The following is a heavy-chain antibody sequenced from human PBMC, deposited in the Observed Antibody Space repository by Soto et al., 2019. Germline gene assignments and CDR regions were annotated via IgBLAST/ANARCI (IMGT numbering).Heavy chain of an antibody. D-gene: IGHD1-26*01. CDR1: GGTFSSYA. CDR3: WCEREGLVGATVFAY. J-gene: IGHJ4*02. Sequence: QVQLVQSGAEVKKPGSSVKVSCKASGGTFSSYAISWVRQAPGQGLEWMGGIIPIFGTANYAQKFQGRVTITADKSTSTAYRGLSSLRSEDTAVYYGWCEREGLVGATVFAYWGQGTLVTVSS. V-gene: IGHV1-69*06. CDR2: IIPIFGTA.